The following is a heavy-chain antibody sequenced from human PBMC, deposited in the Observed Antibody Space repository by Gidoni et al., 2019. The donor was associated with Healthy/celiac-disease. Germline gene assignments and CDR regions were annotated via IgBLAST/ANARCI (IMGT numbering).Heavy chain of an antibody. CDR2: IIPILCIF. CDR3: AVEGVVVVPAAIDYYYYYMDV. J-gene: IGHJ6*03. Sequence: QVQLEQSGAEVKKPGSSVKVSCKASGVNISSYAISWVRQATGQGLEWMGRIIPILCIFNYAQKFQGRVTITADKSTSTAYMELCSLRSEDTAVYYCAVEGVVVVPAAIDYYYYYMDVWGKGTTVTVSS. V-gene: IGHV1-69*04. CDR1: GVNISSYA. D-gene: IGHD2-2*02.